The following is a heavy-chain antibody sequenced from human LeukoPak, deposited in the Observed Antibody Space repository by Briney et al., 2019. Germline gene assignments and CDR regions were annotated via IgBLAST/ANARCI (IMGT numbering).Heavy chain of an antibody. CDR2: IWYDGSEK. J-gene: IGHJ4*02. Sequence: PGRSLRLSCTTSGFTFSSYGMHWVRQAPGKGLEWVAVIWYDGSEKYYADSVKGRFTISRDNSKNTLYLQINSLRAEDTAVYYCATGSKGSGSFYINDYWGQGTLVTVSS. CDR3: ATGSKGSGSFYINDY. D-gene: IGHD3-10*01. CDR1: GFTFSSYG. V-gene: IGHV3-33*01.